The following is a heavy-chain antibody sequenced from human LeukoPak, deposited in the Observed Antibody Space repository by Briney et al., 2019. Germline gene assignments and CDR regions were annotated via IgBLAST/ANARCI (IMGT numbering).Heavy chain of an antibody. CDR3: AKDRRRSSWYWDY. J-gene: IGHJ4*02. D-gene: IGHD6-13*01. Sequence: SGGSLRLSCSASGFTFGTYGMTWVRQAPGKGLESVSSLIGSGHNTYYADSVKGRFTISRDNSKNTLYLQMNSLRAEDTAVYYCAKDRRRSSWYWDYWGQGTLVTVSS. CDR1: GFTFGTYG. V-gene: IGHV3-23*01. CDR2: LIGSGHNT.